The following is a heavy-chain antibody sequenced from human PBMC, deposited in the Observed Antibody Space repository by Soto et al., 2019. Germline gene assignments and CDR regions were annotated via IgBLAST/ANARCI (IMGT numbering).Heavy chain of an antibody. J-gene: IGHJ4*02. D-gene: IGHD3-9*01. CDR1: GFTFSSYD. CDR3: AKAPYYDILTGYYTGYYFDY. V-gene: IGHV3-23*01. CDR2: ISGSGGST. Sequence: GGSLRLSCAASGFTFSSYDMSWVRQAPGKGLEWVSAISGSGGSTYYADSVKGRFTISRDNSKNTLYLQMNSLRAEDTAVYYCAKAPYYDILTGYYTGYYFDYWGQGTLVTVPS.